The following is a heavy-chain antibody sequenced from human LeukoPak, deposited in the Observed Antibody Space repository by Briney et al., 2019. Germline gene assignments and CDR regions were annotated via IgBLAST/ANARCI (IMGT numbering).Heavy chain of an antibody. CDR3: ARGTDGRAVGSWNYVY. Sequence: TSETLSLTCTVSGGSISSYYWSWIRQPPGKGLEWIGYIYYSGSTNYNPSLKSRVTISVDTSKNQFSLKLSSVTAADTAVYYCARGTDGRAVGSWNYVYWGQGTLVTVSP. J-gene: IGHJ4*02. D-gene: IGHD1-7*01. V-gene: IGHV4-59*01. CDR2: IYYSGST. CDR1: GGSISSYY.